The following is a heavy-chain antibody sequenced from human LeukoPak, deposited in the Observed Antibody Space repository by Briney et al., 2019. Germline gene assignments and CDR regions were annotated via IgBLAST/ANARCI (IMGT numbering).Heavy chain of an antibody. CDR2: ISFDGSNK. V-gene: IGHV3-30*03. CDR3: ARQQLVPGGEYFDY. Sequence: GRSLRLSCAASGFTFSTYAMHWVRQAPGKGLEWVALISFDGSNKYHADSVKGRFTVSRDNSKNTLYLQMNSLRAEDTAVYYCARQQLVPGGEYFDYWGQGTLVTVSS. J-gene: IGHJ4*02. D-gene: IGHD6-13*01. CDR1: GFTFSTYA.